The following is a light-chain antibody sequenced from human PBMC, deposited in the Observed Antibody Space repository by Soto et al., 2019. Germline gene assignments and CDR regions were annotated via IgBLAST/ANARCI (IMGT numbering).Light chain of an antibody. V-gene: IGKV3-20*01. CDR2: GAS. CDR3: QQYGSSPGFT. CDR1: QSVSSSY. J-gene: IGKJ3*01. Sequence: EIVLTQSAGTLSLCPGERATLSCRASQSVSSSYLAWYQQKPGQAPRLLIYGASSRATGIPDRFSGSGSGTDFTLTISRLEPEDFAVYYCQQYGSSPGFTFGPGTKVDIK.